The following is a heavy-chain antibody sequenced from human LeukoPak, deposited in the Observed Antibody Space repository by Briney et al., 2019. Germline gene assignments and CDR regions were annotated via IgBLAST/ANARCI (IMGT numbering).Heavy chain of an antibody. CDR3: AKDSSLRSGYYTNAFDI. Sequence: PGRSLRLSCAASGFTFSSYTMHWVRQAPGKGLEWVAVISYDGSNKYYADSVKGRFTISRDNAKNSLYLQMNSLRAEDTALYYCAKDSSLRSGYYTNAFDIWGQGTMVTVSS. CDR1: GFTFSSYT. D-gene: IGHD3-3*01. J-gene: IGHJ3*02. CDR2: ISYDGSNK. V-gene: IGHV3-30*04.